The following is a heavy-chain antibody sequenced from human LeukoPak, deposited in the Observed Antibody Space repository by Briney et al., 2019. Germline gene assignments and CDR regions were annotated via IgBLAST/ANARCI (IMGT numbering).Heavy chain of an antibody. CDR3: ARVRNYYDSSAPGAFDI. CDR2: ISWNSGSI. CDR1: GFTFDDYA. J-gene: IGHJ3*02. D-gene: IGHD3-22*01. Sequence: PGRSLRLSCAASGFTFDDYAMHWVRQAPGKGLEWVSGISWNSGSIGYADSVKGRFTISRDNAKNSLYLQMNSLRAEDTAVYYCARVRNYYDSSAPGAFDIWGQGTMVTVSS. V-gene: IGHV3-9*01.